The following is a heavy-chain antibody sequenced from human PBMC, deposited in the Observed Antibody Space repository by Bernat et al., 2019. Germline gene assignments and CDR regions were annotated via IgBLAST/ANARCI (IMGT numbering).Heavy chain of an antibody. CDR2: IGSSGSTI. CDR3: ARDIVVVVAATYYYYYGMDV. Sequence: QVQLVESGGGLVKPGGSLRLSCAASGFTFSDYYMSWIRQAPGKGLEWVSYIGSSGSTIYYADSVKGRFTISRDNAKNSLYLQMNSLRAEDTAVYYCARDIVVVVAATYYYYYGMDVWGQGTTVTVSS. V-gene: IGHV3-11*01. D-gene: IGHD2-15*01. J-gene: IGHJ6*02. CDR1: GFTFSDYY.